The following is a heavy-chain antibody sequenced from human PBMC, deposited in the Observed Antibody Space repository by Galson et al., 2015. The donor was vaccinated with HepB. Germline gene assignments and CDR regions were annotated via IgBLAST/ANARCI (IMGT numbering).Heavy chain of an antibody. J-gene: IGHJ6*02. CDR1: GFTFGDYY. CDR2: ISSSGSTI. Sequence: SLRLSCAASGFTFGDYYMSWIRQAPGKGLEWVSYISSSGSTIYYADSVKGRFTISRNNAKNSLYLQMNSLRAEDTAVYYCARPGFGVVIDYYYYGMDVWGQGTTVTVSS. CDR3: ARPGFGVVIDYYYYGMDV. V-gene: IGHV3-11*01. D-gene: IGHD3-3*01.